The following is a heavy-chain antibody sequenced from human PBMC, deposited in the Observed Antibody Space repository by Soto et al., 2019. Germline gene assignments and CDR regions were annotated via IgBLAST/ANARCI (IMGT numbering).Heavy chain of an antibody. D-gene: IGHD3-10*01. CDR3: ARVLSGNKEWFDP. CDR2: VFPDGST. J-gene: IGHJ5*02. Sequence: QVHLQESGPGLVKPWGTLSLTCAVSGVSVTAGNLWSWVRQSPGKGLEWIGEVFPDGSTNYNPSLKSRVTISLDKSQNHFSLILTSVTAAVTALYYCARVLSGNKEWFDPWGQGTLVTVSS. V-gene: IGHV4-4*02. CDR1: GVSVTAGNL.